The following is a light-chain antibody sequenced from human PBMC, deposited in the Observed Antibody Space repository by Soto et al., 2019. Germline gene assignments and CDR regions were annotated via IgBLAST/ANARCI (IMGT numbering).Light chain of an antibody. CDR1: QGISSY. CDR2: AAS. V-gene: IGKV1-9*01. CDR3: QQLNSYPLT. Sequence: DIQLTQSPSFLSASVGDRVTITCRASQGISSYFAWYQQKPGKAPKLLLYAASTLQSGVPSRFSGSGSGTEFTPAVSSLQPEDVATYYCQQLNSYPLTVGPGIKVDIK. J-gene: IGKJ3*01.